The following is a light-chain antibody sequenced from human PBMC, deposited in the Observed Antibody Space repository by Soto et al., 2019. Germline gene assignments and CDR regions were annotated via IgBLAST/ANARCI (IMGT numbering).Light chain of an antibody. CDR1: QSVSSN. CDR2: GAS. V-gene: IGKV3-15*01. J-gene: IGKJ1*01. Sequence: EVLMTQSPATLSVSPGERATLSCRASQSVSSNLAWYQQKPGRAPRLLIYGASTRATGIPARFSGSGSGTEFTLTISSLQSEDFAVYYCQQYNNWWTFGQGTKVDIK. CDR3: QQYNNWWT.